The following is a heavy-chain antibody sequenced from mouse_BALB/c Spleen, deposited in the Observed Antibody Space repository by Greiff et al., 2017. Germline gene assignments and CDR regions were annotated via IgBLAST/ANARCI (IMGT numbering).Heavy chain of an antibody. J-gene: IGHJ1*01. Sequence: EVMLVESGGDLVKPGGSLKLSCAASGFTFSSYGMSWVRQTPDKRLEWVATISSGGSYTYYPDSVKGRFTISRDNAKNTLYLQMSSLKSEDTAMYYCARKKGYGNSYWYFDVWGAGTTVTVSS. V-gene: IGHV5-6*02. CDR3: ARKKGYGNSYWYFDV. D-gene: IGHD2-1*01. CDR1: GFTFSSYG. CDR2: ISSGGSYT.